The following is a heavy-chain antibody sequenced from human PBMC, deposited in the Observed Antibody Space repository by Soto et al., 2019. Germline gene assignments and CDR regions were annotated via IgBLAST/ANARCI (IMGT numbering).Heavy chain of an antibody. CDR2: IYYSGST. CDR3: ARGANYFDY. J-gene: IGHJ4*02. D-gene: IGHD5-12*01. CDR1: CGSISSGDYY. Sequence: SETLSLTCTFSCGSISSGDYYWSWIRQPPGKGLEWIGYIYYSGSTYYNPSLKSRVTISVDTSKNQFSLKLSSVTAADTAVYYCARGANYFDYWGQGTLVTVSS. V-gene: IGHV4-30-4*01.